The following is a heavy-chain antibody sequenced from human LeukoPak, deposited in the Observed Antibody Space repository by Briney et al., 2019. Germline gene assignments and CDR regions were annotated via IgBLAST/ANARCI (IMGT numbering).Heavy chain of an antibody. CDR2: IRNKAYGGTA. D-gene: IGHD3-9*01. CDR3: TREKRYFDWFQADY. CDR1: GFTFSDYA. J-gene: IGHJ4*02. Sequence: GGSLRLSCTASGFTFSDYAMSWFRQAPGKGLEWVGSIRNKAYGGTAEYAASVKGRFTISRDDSKTTAYLQMNSLKTEDTAVYYCTREKRYFDWFQADYWGQGTLVTVSS. V-gene: IGHV3-49*03.